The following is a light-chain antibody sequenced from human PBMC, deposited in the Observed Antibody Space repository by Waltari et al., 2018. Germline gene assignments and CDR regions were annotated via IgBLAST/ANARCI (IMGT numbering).Light chain of an antibody. CDR2: DAS. J-gene: IGKJ2*01. CDR1: QRVSSN. CDR3: QQYNNWPPYT. V-gene: IGKV3-15*01. Sequence: EIVMTQSPATLSVSPGERATLPCRASQRVSSNLAWYQQNPDQPLRLLIFDASRRATGIPARFSGSGSGTEFTLTISSLQSEDFAVYYCQQYNNWPPYTFGQGTKLDIK.